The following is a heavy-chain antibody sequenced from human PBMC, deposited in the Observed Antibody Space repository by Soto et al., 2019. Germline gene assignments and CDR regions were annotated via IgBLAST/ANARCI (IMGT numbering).Heavy chain of an antibody. CDR3: ARVNSYGTHLAY. V-gene: IGHV4-31*03. D-gene: IGHD5-18*01. CDR2: IYYSGST. Sequence: SETLSLTCTVSGGSISSGGYYWSWIRQHPGKGLEWIGYIYYSGSTYYNPSLKSRVTISVDTSKNQFSLKLSSVTAADTAVYYCARVNSYGTHLAYWGQGTLVTVSS. CDR1: GGSISSGGYY. J-gene: IGHJ4*02.